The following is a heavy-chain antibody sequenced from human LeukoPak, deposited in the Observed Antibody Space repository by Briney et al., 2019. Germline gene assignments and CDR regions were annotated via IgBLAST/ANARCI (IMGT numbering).Heavy chain of an antibody. D-gene: IGHD6-13*01. CDR1: GGSISNDNYF. V-gene: IGHV4-30-4*08. Sequence: SETLSLTCNVSGGSISNDNYFWSWIRQPPGKGPEWIAYIHYSGAAYYNPSLKSRATMSVDTSKNQFSLKMSSVTAADTALYYCASEVIVASDSDGFDIWGRGTMVTVSS. CDR2: IHYSGAA. J-gene: IGHJ3*02. CDR3: ASEVIVASDSDGFDI.